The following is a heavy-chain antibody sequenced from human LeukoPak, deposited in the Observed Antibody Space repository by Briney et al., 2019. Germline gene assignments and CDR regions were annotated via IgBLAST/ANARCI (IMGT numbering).Heavy chain of an antibody. Sequence: GGSLRLSCAASAFTFRDSAMSWVRQAPGKGLEWVSLISFSGDNTYYTDSVKGRFTISRDNSKDRLYLQMNSLRAEDTAIYYCARDIELSTWGLGTMVTVSS. CDR3: ARDIELST. D-gene: IGHD3-16*02. V-gene: IGHV3-23*01. CDR2: ISFSGDNT. J-gene: IGHJ3*01. CDR1: AFTFRDSA.